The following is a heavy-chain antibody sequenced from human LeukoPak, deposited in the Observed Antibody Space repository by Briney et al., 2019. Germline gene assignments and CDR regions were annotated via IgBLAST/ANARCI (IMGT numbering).Heavy chain of an antibody. D-gene: IGHD5-12*01. CDR1: GASITSFY. CDR2: IHTNGGT. Sequence: SETLSLTCTVSGASITSFYDNWIRQSAGKGLEWIGRIHTNGGTDYRPSLNSRVTMSVDTSKKQISLKLTSVTAADTAVYFCSRGGGYGDYWGQGILVTVSS. J-gene: IGHJ4*02. V-gene: IGHV4-4*07. CDR3: SRGGGYGDY.